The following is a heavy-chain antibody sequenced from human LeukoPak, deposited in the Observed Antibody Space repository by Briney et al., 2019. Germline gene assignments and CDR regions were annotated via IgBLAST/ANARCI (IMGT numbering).Heavy chain of an antibody. V-gene: IGHV4-34*01. J-gene: IGHJ1*01. CDR2: INHSGST. Sequence: PSETLSLTCAVYGGSFSGYYWSWIRQPPGKGLEWIGEINHSGSTNYNPSLKSRVTIPVDTSKNQFSLKLSSVAGEDTAVYYCARSSMIVVVIGSPLEYFQHWGRGTLVTVSS. D-gene: IGHD3-22*01. CDR3: ARSSMIVVVIGSPLEYFQH. CDR1: GGSFSGYY.